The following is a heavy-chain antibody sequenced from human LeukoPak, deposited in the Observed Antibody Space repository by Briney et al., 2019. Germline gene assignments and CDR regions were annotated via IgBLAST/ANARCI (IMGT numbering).Heavy chain of an antibody. Sequence: ASVKVSCKVSGYTLTELSMHWVRQAPGKGLEGMGGCDPEDGETIYAQKFQGRVTMNEDTSTDTAYMELSSLRSEDTAVYYCATWGALITHNYGYWGQGTLVTVSS. D-gene: IGHD3-22*01. CDR1: GYTLTELS. CDR2: CDPEDGET. CDR3: ATWGALITHNYGY. J-gene: IGHJ4*02. V-gene: IGHV1-24*01.